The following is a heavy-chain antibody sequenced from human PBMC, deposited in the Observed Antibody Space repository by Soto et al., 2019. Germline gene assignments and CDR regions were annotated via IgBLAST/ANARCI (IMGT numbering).Heavy chain of an antibody. Sequence: SETLSLTCTVSGGSISSYYWSWIRQPPGKGLEWIGYIYYSGSTNYNPSLKSRVTISVDTSKNQFSLKLSSVTAADTAVYYCASYSRIESTDIPHHYYYMDVWGKGTTVTVS. CDR2: IYYSGST. CDR1: GGSISSYY. J-gene: IGHJ6*03. CDR3: ASYSRIESTDIPHHYYYMDV. D-gene: IGHD2-15*01. V-gene: IGHV4-59*01.